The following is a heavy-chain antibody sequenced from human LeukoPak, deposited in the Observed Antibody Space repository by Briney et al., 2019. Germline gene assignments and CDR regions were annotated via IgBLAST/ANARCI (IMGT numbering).Heavy chain of an antibody. CDR3: ARGFYDILTVYMYYYMDV. CDR1: GFTFSSYS. V-gene: IGHV3-48*04. D-gene: IGHD3-9*01. CDR2: ISSSSSTI. J-gene: IGHJ6*03. Sequence: GGSLRLSCAASGFTFSSYSMNWVRQAPGKGLEWVSYISSSSSTIYYADSVKGRFTISRDNAKNSLYLQMNSLRAEDTAVYYCARGFYDILTVYMYYYMDVWGKGTTVTVSS.